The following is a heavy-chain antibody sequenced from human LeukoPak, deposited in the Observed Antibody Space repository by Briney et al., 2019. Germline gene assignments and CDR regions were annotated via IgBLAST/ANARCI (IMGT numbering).Heavy chain of an antibody. CDR2: ISGSGGIT. CDR3: AKGGYCSGGTCYPMDV. Sequence: PGGSLRLSCAASGFTFSSYAMSWARQAPGKGPQWVSAISGSGGITYYADSVKGRFAISRDNSKNTLYLQMNSLRAEDTAVYYCAKGGYCSGGTCYPMDVWGQGITVTVSS. CDR1: GFTFSSYA. J-gene: IGHJ6*02. D-gene: IGHD2-15*01. V-gene: IGHV3-23*01.